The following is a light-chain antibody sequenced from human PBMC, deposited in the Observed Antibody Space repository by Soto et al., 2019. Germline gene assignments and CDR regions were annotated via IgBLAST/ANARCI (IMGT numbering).Light chain of an antibody. V-gene: IGKV1-5*03. Sequence: DIQMTQSPSTLSASVGDRVIITCRASQSVSTWVAWYQQKPGKAPKLLIYKASRLESGVPLRFSGSGSATEFTLIISSLQPDDFATYYCQQYNDYPWTFGQGNNVDIK. CDR3: QQYNDYPWT. CDR2: KAS. CDR1: QSVSTW. J-gene: IGKJ1*01.